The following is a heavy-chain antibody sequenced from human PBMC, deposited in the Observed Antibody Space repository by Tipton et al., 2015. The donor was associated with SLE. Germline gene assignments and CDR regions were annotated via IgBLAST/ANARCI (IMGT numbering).Heavy chain of an antibody. CDR3: APKHVQAPWFAS. D-gene: IGHD6-6*01. Sequence: QLVQSGAEVKKPGASVKVSCKASGYTFTSYYMHWVRQAPGQGLEWMGIINPSGGSTSYAQKFQGRVTMTRDPSRSTVYMELSSLRSEDTAVYYCAPKHVQAPWFASWGQGTLVPASS. CDR2: INPSGGST. V-gene: IGHV1-46*01. J-gene: IGHJ5*01. CDR1: GYTFTSYY.